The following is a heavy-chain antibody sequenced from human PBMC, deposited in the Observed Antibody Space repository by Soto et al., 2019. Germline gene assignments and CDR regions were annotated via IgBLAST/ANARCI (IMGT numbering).Heavy chain of an antibody. Sequence: PSETLSLTCTVSGGSISSYYWSWIRQPPGKGLEWIGYIYYSGSTNYNPSLKSRVTISVDMSKNQFSLKLSSVTAADTAVYYCARHHPTYYDILTGPPRGWLDPWGQGTLVTVSS. CDR3: ARHHPTYYDILTGPPRGWLDP. CDR2: IYYSGST. CDR1: GGSISSYY. D-gene: IGHD3-9*01. J-gene: IGHJ5*02. V-gene: IGHV4-59*08.